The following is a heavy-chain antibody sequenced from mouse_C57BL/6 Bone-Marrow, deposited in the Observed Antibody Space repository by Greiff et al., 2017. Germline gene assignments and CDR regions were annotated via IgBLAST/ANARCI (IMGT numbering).Heavy chain of an antibody. D-gene: IGHD1-1*01. J-gene: IGHJ1*03. CDR1: GYTFTDYY. V-gene: IGHV1-26*01. Sequence: VQLQQSGPELVKPGASVKISCKASGYTFTDYYMNWVKQSHGKSLEWIGDINPNNGGTSYNQKFKGKATLTVDKSSSTAYMELRSLTSEDSAVYYCARITTDPYWYFDVWGTGTTVTVSS. CDR3: ARITTDPYWYFDV. CDR2: INPNNGGT.